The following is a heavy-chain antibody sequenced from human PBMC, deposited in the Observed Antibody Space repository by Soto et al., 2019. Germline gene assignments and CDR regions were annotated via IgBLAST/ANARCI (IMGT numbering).Heavy chain of an antibody. J-gene: IGHJ4*02. CDR1: GFTFSTWW. Sequence: GGSLRLSCAASGFTFSTWWMDWVRQTPGEGLEWVANINQDGSEKNYVDSVKGRFTISRDNAKNSLYLQMSSPTAEDSALYYCSRSLNSWGQGTLVTVSS. CDR2: INQDGSEK. CDR3: SRSLNS. V-gene: IGHV3-7*01.